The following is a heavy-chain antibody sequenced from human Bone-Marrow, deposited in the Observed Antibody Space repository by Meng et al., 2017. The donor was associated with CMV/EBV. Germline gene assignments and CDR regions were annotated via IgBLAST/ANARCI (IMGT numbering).Heavy chain of an antibody. V-gene: IGHV1-46*01. CDR2: INPSGGST. Sequence: ASVKVSCKASGYTFSSYYMHWVRQAPGQGLEWMGIINPSGGSTSYAQKLQGRVTMTRDTSTSTVYMVLSSLRSEDTAVYYCARGGYSSGWYLAHGPYGMDVWGQGTTVTVSS. CDR1: GYTFSSYY. D-gene: IGHD6-19*01. CDR3: ARGGYSSGWYLAHGPYGMDV. J-gene: IGHJ6*02.